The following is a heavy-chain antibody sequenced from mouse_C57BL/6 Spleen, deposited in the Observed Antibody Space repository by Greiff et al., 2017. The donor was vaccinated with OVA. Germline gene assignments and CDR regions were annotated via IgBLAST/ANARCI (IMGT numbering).Heavy chain of an antibody. CDR3: ARSYDYECFAY. D-gene: IGHD2-4*01. V-gene: IGHV1-52*01. Sequence: QVQLQQPGAELVRPGSSVKLSCKASGYTFTSYWMHWVKQRPIQGLEWIGNIDPSDSETHYNQKFKDKATLTVDKSSSTAYMQLSSLTSEDSAVYYCARSYDYECFAYWGQGTLVTVSA. J-gene: IGHJ3*01. CDR2: IDPSDSET. CDR1: GYTFTSYW.